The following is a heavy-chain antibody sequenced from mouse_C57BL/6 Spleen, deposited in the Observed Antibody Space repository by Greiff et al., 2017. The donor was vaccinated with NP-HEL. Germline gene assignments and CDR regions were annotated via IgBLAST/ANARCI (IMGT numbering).Heavy chain of an antibody. J-gene: IGHJ4*01. Sequence: EVMLVESEGGLVQPGSSMKLSCTASGFTFSDYYMAWVRQVPEKGLEWVANINYDGSSTYYLDSLKSRFIISRDNARNILYLQMSSLKSEDTATYYCARDNDYDDYYAMDYWGQGTSVTVSS. D-gene: IGHD2-4*01. CDR1: GFTFSDYY. V-gene: IGHV5-16*01. CDR2: INYDGSST. CDR3: ARDNDYDDYYAMDY.